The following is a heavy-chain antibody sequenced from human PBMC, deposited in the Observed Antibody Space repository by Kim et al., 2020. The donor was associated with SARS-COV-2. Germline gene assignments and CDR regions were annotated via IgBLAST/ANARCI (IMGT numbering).Heavy chain of an antibody. D-gene: IGHD3-10*01. J-gene: IGHJ6*02. CDR2: IYHSGST. CDR1: GGSISSSNW. V-gene: IGHV4-4*02. CDR3: ARDWAPGSYYYGMDV. Sequence: SETLSLTCAVSGGSISSSNWWSWVRQPPGKGLEWIGEIYHSGSTNYNPSLKSRVTISVDKSKNQFSLKLSSVTAADTAVYYCARDWAPGSYYYGMDVWGQGTTVTVSS.